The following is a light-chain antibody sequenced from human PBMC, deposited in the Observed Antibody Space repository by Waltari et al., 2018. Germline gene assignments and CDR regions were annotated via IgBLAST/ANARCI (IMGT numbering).Light chain of an antibody. CDR1: SSNTGSND. J-gene: IGLJ2*01. V-gene: IGLV1-47*01. Sequence: SVLTQPPSASGTPGQRATISCSGSSSNTGSNDVSWYTQPPGPAPKLLIYRNNQRPSGVPDRFSGSKSGTSASLAISGLRSEDEADYYCAAWDDSLSGVLFGGGTKLTV. CDR3: AAWDDSLSGVL. CDR2: RNN.